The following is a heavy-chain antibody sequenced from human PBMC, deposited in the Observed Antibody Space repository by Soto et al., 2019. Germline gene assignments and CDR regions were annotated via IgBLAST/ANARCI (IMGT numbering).Heavy chain of an antibody. CDR1: GGSFSGYY. CDR3: ARGTRGATINYYYNCMAF. D-gene: IGHD5-12*01. CDR2: INHSGST. Sequence: SETLSLTCAVYGGSFSGYYWSGIRQPPGKGLEWIGEINHSGSTNYNPSLKSRVTISVDTSKNQFSLKLSSVTAADTAVYYCARGTRGATINYYYNCMAFWGQGTTVPVS. V-gene: IGHV4-34*01. J-gene: IGHJ6*02.